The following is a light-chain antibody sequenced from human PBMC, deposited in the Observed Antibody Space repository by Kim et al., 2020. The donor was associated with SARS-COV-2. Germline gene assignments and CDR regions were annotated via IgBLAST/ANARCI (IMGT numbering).Light chain of an antibody. Sequence: EGWRQTTTLTCTGNSNNVGNQGAGWLQQHQGHPPKLLYYRNNNRPSGVSERLSASRSGNAAALTITGLQREDEADDYCSAWDAWVFGGGTQMTVL. V-gene: IGLV10-54*01. CDR3: SAWDAWV. CDR1: SNNVGNQG. CDR2: RNN. J-gene: IGLJ3*02.